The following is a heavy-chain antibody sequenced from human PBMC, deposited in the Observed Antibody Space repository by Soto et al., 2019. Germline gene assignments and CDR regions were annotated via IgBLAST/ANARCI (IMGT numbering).Heavy chain of an antibody. J-gene: IGHJ4*02. CDR2: INHSGST. V-gene: IGHV4-34*01. CDR3: ARGLRNY. CDR1: GGSFSGYY. Sequence: SETLSLTCAVYGGSFSGYYWSWIRQPPGKGLEWIGEINHSGSTNYNPSLKSRVTISVDTSKNQFSLKLSSVTAADTAVYYCARGLRNYWGQGTLVTVSS.